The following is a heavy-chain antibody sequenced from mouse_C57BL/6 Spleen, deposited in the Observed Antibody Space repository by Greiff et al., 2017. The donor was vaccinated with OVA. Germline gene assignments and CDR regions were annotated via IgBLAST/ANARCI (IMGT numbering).Heavy chain of an antibody. V-gene: IGHV1-54*01. CDR3: ARGDYDEFAY. CDR1: GYAFTNYL. D-gene: IGHD2-4*01. Sequence: QVQLQQSGAELVRPGTSVKVSCKASGYAFTNYLIEWVKQRPGQGLEWIGVINPGSGGTNYNEKFKGKATLTADKSSSTAYMQLSSLTSEDSAVYFCARGDYDEFAYWGQGTLVTVSA. J-gene: IGHJ3*01. CDR2: INPGSGGT.